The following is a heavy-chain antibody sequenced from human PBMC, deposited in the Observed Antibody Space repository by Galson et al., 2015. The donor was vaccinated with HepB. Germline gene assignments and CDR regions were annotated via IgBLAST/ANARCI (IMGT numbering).Heavy chain of an antibody. CDR3: ATRYAGYLHY. J-gene: IGHJ4*02. CDR1: EYIFSSYL. D-gene: IGHD2-8*01. Sequence: SVKVSCKASEYIFSSYLISWVRQAPGQGPEWMGWIDTDTGDPTYAQGFTGRFVFSLETSVNTAYLQISSLEAEDTAVYYCATRYAGYLHYWGQGTPLTVSS. V-gene: IGHV7-4-1*02. CDR2: IDTDTGDP.